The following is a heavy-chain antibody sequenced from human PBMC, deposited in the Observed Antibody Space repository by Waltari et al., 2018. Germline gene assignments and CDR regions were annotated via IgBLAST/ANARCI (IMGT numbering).Heavy chain of an antibody. V-gene: IGHV3-7*01. CDR1: GFTFSSYW. Sequence: EVQLVESGGGLVQPGESLRLSCAASGFTFSSYWMSWVRQAPGKGLEWVANIKQDGSEKYYVDSVKGRFTISRDNAKNSLYLQMNSLRAEDTAVYYCATEPYSSSYYFDYWGQGTLVTVSS. CDR3: ATEPYSSSYYFDY. CDR2: IKQDGSEK. J-gene: IGHJ4*02. D-gene: IGHD6-6*01.